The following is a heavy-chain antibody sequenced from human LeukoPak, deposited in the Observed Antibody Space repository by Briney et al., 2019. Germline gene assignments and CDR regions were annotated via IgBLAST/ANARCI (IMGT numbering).Heavy chain of an antibody. V-gene: IGHV4-34*01. Sequence: PSETLSLTCAVYGGSFSDYYWSWTRQPPGKGLEWIGEINHSGSTNYNPSLKSRVTISVDTSKNQFSLKLTSVTAADTAVYYCARRTVTTFGYFDLWGRGTLVTVSS. D-gene: IGHD4-17*01. CDR3: ARRTVTTFGYFDL. CDR1: GGSFSDYY. CDR2: INHSGST. J-gene: IGHJ2*01.